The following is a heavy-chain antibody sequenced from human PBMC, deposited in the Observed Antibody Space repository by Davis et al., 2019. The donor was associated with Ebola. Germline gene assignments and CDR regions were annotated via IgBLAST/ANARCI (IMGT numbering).Heavy chain of an antibody. CDR3: ASRTQSDYGMDV. V-gene: IGHV3-33*01. CDR1: GFTFSSYG. Sequence: SLKIPCAASGFTFSSYGMHWVRQAPGKGLEWVAVIWYDGSNKYYADSVKGRFTISRDNSKNTLYLQMNSLRAEDTAVYYCASRTQSDYGMDVWGQGTTVTVSS. CDR2: IWYDGSNK. D-gene: IGHD1-1*01. J-gene: IGHJ6*02.